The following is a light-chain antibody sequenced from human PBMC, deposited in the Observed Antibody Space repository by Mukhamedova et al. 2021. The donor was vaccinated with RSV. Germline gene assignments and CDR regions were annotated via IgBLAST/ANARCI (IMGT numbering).Light chain of an antibody. V-gene: IGKV1-39*01. CDR3: QQSYIAPIT. Sequence: WYQRRVHGRAPNLLIYAAAVLHDGVPSRFRGSGSGTNFTLTITSLQGEDFATYYCQQSYIAPITFGHGTRLDIK. CDR2: AAA. J-gene: IGKJ5*01.